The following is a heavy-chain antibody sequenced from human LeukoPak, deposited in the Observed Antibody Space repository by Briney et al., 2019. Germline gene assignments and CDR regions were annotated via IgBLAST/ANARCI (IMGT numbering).Heavy chain of an antibody. J-gene: IGHJ6*02. CDR3: ARDRHCANGVCHSPPGMDV. CDR2: IWFDGKNE. Sequence: GRSLRLSCTASGFNFGSDAMHWVRQAPGKGLEWVADIWFDGKNEHFADSVKGRFTISRDNSKNTMYLQINSLRAEDTAVYYCARDRHCANGVCHSPPGMDVWGQGTTVTVSS. V-gene: IGHV3-33*01. D-gene: IGHD2-8*01. CDR1: GFNFGSDA.